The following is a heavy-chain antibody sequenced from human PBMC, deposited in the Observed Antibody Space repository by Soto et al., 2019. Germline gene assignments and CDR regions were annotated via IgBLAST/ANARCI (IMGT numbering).Heavy chain of an antibody. CDR1: GFTFSNYG. CDR2: IWYGGSNT. D-gene: IGHD2-15*01. CDR3: ARAYCSGGNCRGLDNWLDS. V-gene: IGHV3-33*01. Sequence: QVQLVESGGGVVQPGRSLRLSCAASGFTFSNYGMHWVRQAPGKGLEWVALIWYGGSNTYYADSMKGRFTISREDSRNTLYLQMNSLRAEDTAIYYCARAYCSGGNCRGLDNWLDSWGQGTLVTVSS. J-gene: IGHJ5*01.